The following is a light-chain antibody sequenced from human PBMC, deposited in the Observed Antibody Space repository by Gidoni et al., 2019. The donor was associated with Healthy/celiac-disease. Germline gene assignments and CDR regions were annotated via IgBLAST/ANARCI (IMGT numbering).Light chain of an antibody. CDR2: GNS. J-gene: IGLJ3*02. Sequence: QSLLTPPPSVSGAPGQRVTISCTGSSSNIGAGYDVHWYQQLPGTAPKLLIYGNSNRPSGVPDRFSGSKSGTSASLAITGLQAEDEADYYCQSYDSSLSALWVFGGGTKLTVL. CDR1: SSNIGAGYD. V-gene: IGLV1-40*01. CDR3: QSYDSSLSALWV.